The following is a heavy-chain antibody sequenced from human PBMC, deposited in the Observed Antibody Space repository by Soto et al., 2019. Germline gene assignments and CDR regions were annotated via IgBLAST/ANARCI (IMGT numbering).Heavy chain of an antibody. Sequence: QVQLVQSGAEVKKPGSSVKVSCKASGGTFSSYAISWVRQAPGQGLEWMGGIIPIFGTANYAQKFQGRVPITAAESTSPAYMELSSLRSEDTAVYYCARGSLRDQLLRYSYYGIDVWGQGTTVTVSS. D-gene: IGHD2-2*01. CDR2: IIPIFGTA. V-gene: IGHV1-69*12. J-gene: IGHJ6*02. CDR3: ARGSLRDQLLRYSYYGIDV. CDR1: GGTFSSYA.